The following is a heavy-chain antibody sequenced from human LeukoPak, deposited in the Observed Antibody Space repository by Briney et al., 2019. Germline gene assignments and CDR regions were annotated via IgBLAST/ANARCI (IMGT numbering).Heavy chain of an antibody. D-gene: IGHD3-16*01. CDR1: GFTFVSCW. V-gene: IGHV3-7*03. CDR2: IKQDGSEK. J-gene: IGHJ4*02. CDR3: AKDGIMFDY. Sequence: PGGSLRLSCAGSGFTFVSCWMTWVRQAPGKGLEWVANIKQDGSEKYYVDSVKGRFTISRDNAQNSLYLQMNSLRAEDTAVYYCAKDGIMFDYWGQGTLVTVSS.